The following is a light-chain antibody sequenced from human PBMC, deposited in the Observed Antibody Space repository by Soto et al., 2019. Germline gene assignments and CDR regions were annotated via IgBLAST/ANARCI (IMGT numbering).Light chain of an antibody. CDR2: GAS. V-gene: IGKV3-20*01. CDR1: QSVSSSY. CDR3: QQYGSSPLFT. J-gene: IGKJ3*01. Sequence: EIVLTQSPGTLSLSPGERATLSCRASQSVSSSYLAWYQQKPGQAPRLIIYGASSSATGIPDRGSGSGSGTDFTLPISRLEPEDFAVYYCQQYGSSPLFTFGPGTKVDIK.